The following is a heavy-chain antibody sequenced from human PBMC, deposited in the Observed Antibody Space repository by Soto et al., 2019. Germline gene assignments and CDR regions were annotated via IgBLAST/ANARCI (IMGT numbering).Heavy chain of an antibody. CDR2: INAGNGNT. CDR1: GYTSTSYA. CDR3: AIPELGTFDY. D-gene: IGHD1-7*01. Sequence: ASVKVSCKASGYTSTSYAMHWVRQAPGQRLEWMGWINAGNGNTKYPQKFQGRVTITRDTSASTAYMELSSLRSEDTAVYYCAIPELGTFDYWGQGTLVTVSS. J-gene: IGHJ4*02. V-gene: IGHV1-3*01.